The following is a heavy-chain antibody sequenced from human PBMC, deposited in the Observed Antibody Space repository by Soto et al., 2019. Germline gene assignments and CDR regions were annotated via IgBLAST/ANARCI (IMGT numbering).Heavy chain of an antibody. V-gene: IGHV3-9*01. D-gene: IGHD3-10*01. CDR1: GFTFNDYA. Sequence: EVQLVDSGGGLVQPGRSLRLSCAASGFTFNDYAIHWVRQAPGKGLEWVAGINWNSGNIGYADSVKGRFTISRDNAQNSLYLPMDGLRPEDTALYYCARAAPTLYGSGTYAYFDYWGQGTLVTVSS. CDR2: INWNSGNI. J-gene: IGHJ4*02. CDR3: ARAAPTLYGSGTYAYFDY.